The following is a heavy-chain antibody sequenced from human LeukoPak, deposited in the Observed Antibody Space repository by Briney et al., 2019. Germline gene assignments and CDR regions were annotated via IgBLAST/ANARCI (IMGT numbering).Heavy chain of an antibody. V-gene: IGHV1-24*01. CDR1: GYTLTELS. J-gene: IGHJ3*02. CDR3: ATVPLLYSGSYFGAFDI. CDR2: FDPEDGET. Sequence: ASVKVSCKVAGYTLTELSMHWVRQAPGKGLEWMGGFDPEDGETIYAQKFQGRVTMTEDTSTDTAYMELSSLRSEDTAVYYCATVPLLYSGSYFGAFDIWGQGTMVTVSS. D-gene: IGHD1-26*01.